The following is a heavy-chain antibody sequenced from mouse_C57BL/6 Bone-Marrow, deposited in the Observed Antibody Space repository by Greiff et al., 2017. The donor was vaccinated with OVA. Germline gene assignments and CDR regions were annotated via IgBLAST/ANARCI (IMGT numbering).Heavy chain of an antibody. D-gene: IGHD2-3*01. J-gene: IGHJ1*03. CDR1: GFTFSDYY. Sequence: EVKVVESEGGLVQPGRSMKLSCTASGFTFSDYYMAWVRQVPEKGLEWVANINYDGSRTYYLASLKSRFIISRDNAKNILYLQMSSLKSEDTATYYCARFYDGYYDWYFEVWGTGTTVTVSS. CDR2: INYDGSRT. V-gene: IGHV5-16*01. CDR3: ARFYDGYYDWYFEV.